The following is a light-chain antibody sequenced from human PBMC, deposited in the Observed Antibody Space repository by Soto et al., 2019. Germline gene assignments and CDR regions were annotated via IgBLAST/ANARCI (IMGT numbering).Light chain of an antibody. V-gene: IGLV2-14*03. J-gene: IGLJ1*01. Sequence: QPVLTQPASGSGSPGQSITISYTGTISDVGGYNFVSWYQQYPGKAPKLMICDVSNRPSGVSNRFSGSKSGNTASLTISGLQAEDEADYYCSSFTGSNYVFGTGTKVTVL. CDR3: SSFTGSNYV. CDR1: ISDVGGYNF. CDR2: DVS.